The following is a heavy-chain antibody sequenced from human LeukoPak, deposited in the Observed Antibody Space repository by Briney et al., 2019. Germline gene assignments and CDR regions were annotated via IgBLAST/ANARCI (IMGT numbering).Heavy chain of an antibody. J-gene: IGHJ6*02. CDR2: ISSSSGYI. CDR3: ARDYDILTGPHGGMDV. Sequence: GGSLRLSCAASGFTFSSYSMNWVRQAPGKGLEWVSSISSSSGYIYYADSVKGRFTISRDNAKNSLYLQMNSLRAEDTAVYYCARDYDILTGPHGGMDVWGQGTTVTVSS. V-gene: IGHV3-21*01. D-gene: IGHD3-9*01. CDR1: GFTFSSYS.